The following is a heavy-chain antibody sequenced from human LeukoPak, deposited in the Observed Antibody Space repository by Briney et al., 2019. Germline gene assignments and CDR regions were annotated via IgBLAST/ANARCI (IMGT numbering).Heavy chain of an antibody. CDR1: GGSFSGYY. J-gene: IGHJ6*04. CDR2: INHSVST. V-gene: IGHV4-34*01. Sequence: SETLSLTCAVYGGSFSGYYWSWIRQPPGKGLEWIGEINHSVSTNYNPSLTSRDTISLDESKIQFSLKLSSVTAADTAVYYCARGRYYCSGSYYKDPGGYYYGMDVWGKGTTVTVSS. D-gene: IGHD3-10*01. CDR3: ARGRYYCSGSYYKDPGGYYYGMDV.